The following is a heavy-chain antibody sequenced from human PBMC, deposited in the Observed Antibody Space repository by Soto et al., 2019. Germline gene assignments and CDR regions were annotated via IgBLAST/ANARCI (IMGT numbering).Heavy chain of an antibody. CDR1: GFPLGANP. V-gene: IGHV3-23*01. CDR3: AKAPPTRYYYDSSGYPARYYYGMDV. CDR2: LSGSGGST. D-gene: IGHD3-22*01. Sequence: PGGSLDPSLPAPGFPLGANPRTWFAQAPGKGLNGSQALSGSGGSTYYADSVKGRFTISRDNSKNTLYLQMNSLRAEDTAVYYCAKAPPTRYYYDSSGYPARYYYGMDVWGQGTTVTVSS. J-gene: IGHJ6*02.